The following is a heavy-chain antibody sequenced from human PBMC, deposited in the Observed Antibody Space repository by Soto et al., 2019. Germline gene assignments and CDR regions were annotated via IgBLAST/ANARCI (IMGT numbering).Heavy chain of an antibody. CDR3: ARDSSGWDYFDY. Sequence: SQTLSLTCAISGDSVSTNSATWDWIRQSPSRGLEWLGRTYYRSKWYNDYAVSVKGRITINPDTSNNQLSLQLNSVTPDDTAVYYCARDSSGWDYFDYWGQGTLVTVSS. V-gene: IGHV6-1*01. D-gene: IGHD6-19*01. CDR1: GDSVSTNSAT. CDR2: TYYRSKWYN. J-gene: IGHJ4*02.